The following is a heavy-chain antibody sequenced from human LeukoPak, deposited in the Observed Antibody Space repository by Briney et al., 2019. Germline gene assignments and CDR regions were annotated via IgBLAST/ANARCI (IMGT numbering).Heavy chain of an antibody. CDR2: IWYDGSNK. Sequence: PGRSLRLSCAASGFTFSSYAMHWVRQAPGKGLEWVAVIWYDGSNKYYADSVEGRFTISRDNSKNTLYLQMNSLRAEDTAVYYCARAQVGSGWYNGDYWGQGTLVTVSS. J-gene: IGHJ4*02. CDR1: GFTFSSYA. D-gene: IGHD6-19*01. CDR3: ARAQVGSGWYNGDY. V-gene: IGHV3-33*01.